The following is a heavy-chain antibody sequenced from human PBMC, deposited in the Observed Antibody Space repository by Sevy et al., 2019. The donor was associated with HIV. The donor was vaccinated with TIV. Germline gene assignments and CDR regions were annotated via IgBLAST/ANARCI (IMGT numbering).Heavy chain of an antibody. CDR2: INHSGST. CDR3: VDSSGYPDAFDI. D-gene: IGHD3-22*01. J-gene: IGHJ3*02. CDR1: GGSFSGYY. V-gene: IGHV4-34*01. Sequence: SETLSLTCAVYGGSFSGYYWSWIRQPPGKGLEWIGEINHSGSTNYNPSLKSRVTISVDTSKNQFSLKLSSVTAADTAVYYCVDSSGYPDAFDIWGQWTMVTVSS.